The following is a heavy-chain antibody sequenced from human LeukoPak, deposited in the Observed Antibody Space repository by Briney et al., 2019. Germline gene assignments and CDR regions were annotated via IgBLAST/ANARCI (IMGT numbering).Heavy chain of an antibody. Sequence: QPGGSLRLSCVVSGFTFTNDYMSWVRQAPGKGLEWVAFINRDGNEKHYVDSVKGRFTISRDNSKNTLYLQMNSLRAEDTAVYYCARDFYYWGQGTLVTVSS. V-gene: IGHV3-7*01. CDR2: INRDGNEK. CDR1: GFTFTNDY. J-gene: IGHJ4*02. CDR3: ARDFYY.